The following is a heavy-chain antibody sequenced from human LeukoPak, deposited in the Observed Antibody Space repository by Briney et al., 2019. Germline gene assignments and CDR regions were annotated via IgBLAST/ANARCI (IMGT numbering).Heavy chain of an antibody. CDR1: GGSFSGYY. J-gene: IGHJ4*02. Sequence: SETLSLTCAVYGGSFSGYYWSWIRQPPGKELEWIGSIYYSGSTYYNPSLKSRVTISVDTSKNQFSLKLSSVTAADTAVYYCATRYDSSGYYYEEPFHFDYWGQGTLVTVSS. CDR2: IYYSGST. CDR3: ATRYDSSGYYYEEPFHFDY. D-gene: IGHD3-22*01. V-gene: IGHV4-34*01.